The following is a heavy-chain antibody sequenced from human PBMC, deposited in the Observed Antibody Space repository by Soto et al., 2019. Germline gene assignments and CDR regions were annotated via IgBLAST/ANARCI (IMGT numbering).Heavy chain of an antibody. CDR3: VRAGERKAGGYYYYGMDV. D-gene: IGHD2-8*02. J-gene: IGHJ6*02. Sequence: QVQLVESGGGVVQPGRSLRLSCAASGFTFSSYAMHWVRQAPGKGLEWVAVISYDGSNKYYADSVKGRFTISRDNSKNTLYLQMNSLRAEDTAVYYCVRAGERKAGGYYYYGMDVWGQGTTVTVSS. CDR2: ISYDGSNK. CDR1: GFTFSSYA. V-gene: IGHV3-30-3*01.